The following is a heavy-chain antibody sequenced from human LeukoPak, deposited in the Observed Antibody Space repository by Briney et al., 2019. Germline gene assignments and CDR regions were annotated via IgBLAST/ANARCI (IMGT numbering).Heavy chain of an antibody. CDR1: GGSISSSSYY. J-gene: IGHJ4*02. D-gene: IGHD3-10*01. V-gene: IGHV4-39*02. CDR2: IYYSGST. CDR3: ASHNYYVSGNWAYFDY. Sequence: PSETLSLTCTVSGGSISSSSYYWGWIRQPPGKGLEWIGSIYYSGSTYYNPSLKSRVTMSADTSKNHFSLKLSSVTAADTAVYYCASHNYYVSGNWAYFDYWGQGTLVTVSS.